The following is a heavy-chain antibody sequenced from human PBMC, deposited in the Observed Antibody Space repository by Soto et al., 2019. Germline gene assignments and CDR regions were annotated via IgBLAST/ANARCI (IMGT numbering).Heavy chain of an antibody. CDR3: ASLHPIAAAGTY. J-gene: IGHJ4*02. CDR1: GYTFTSYY. CDR2: INPSGGST. D-gene: IGHD6-13*01. V-gene: IGHV1-46*01. Sequence: QVQLVQSGAEVKKPGASVKVSCKASGYTFTSYYMHWVRQAPGQGLAWMGIINPSGGSTSYAQKFQGRVTMTRDTSTSTADMELSSLISEDTAVYYCASLHPIAAAGTYLGQGTLLTVSS.